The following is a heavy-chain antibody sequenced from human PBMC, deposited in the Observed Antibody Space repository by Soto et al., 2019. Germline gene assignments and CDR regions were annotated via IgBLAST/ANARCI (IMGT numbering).Heavy chain of an antibody. CDR3: AKDAVGAPVFWYFDL. CDR1: GFTFSSYA. J-gene: IGHJ2*01. D-gene: IGHD1-26*01. Sequence: EVQLLESGGGLVQPGGSLRLSCAASGFTFSSYAMSWVRQAPGKGLEWVSAISGRSDSTYYADSVKGRFTISRDNSKNTLYLQMNSLRAEETAVYYCAKDAVGAPVFWYFDLWGRGTLVTVSS. CDR2: ISGRSDST. V-gene: IGHV3-23*01.